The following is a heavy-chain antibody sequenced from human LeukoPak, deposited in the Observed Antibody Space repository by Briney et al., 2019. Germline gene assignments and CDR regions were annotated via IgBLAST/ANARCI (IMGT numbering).Heavy chain of an antibody. V-gene: IGHV3-23*01. CDR1: GFIFSSYA. Sequence: GGSLRLSCAASGFIFSSYAMSWVRQAPGKGLEWVSTISNSDGSTYYADSVKGRFSISRDNAENSLSLQMNSLRAEDTAVYYCVAYSSLEDYFDYWGQGTLVTVSS. J-gene: IGHJ4*02. CDR2: ISNSDGST. CDR3: VAYSSLEDYFDY. D-gene: IGHD6-13*01.